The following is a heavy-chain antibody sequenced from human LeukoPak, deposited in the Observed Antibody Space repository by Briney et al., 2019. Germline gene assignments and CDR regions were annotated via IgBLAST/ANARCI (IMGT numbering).Heavy chain of an antibody. J-gene: IGHJ4*02. D-gene: IGHD2-2*01. Sequence: PSQTLSLTCTVSGGSISSGGYYWSWVRQHPGKGLEWVGYIYYSGSTYYKPSLKSRVTISVDTSKNQFSLKLSSVTAADTAVYYCASRSTQYVVPAASFDYWGQGTLVTVSS. CDR2: IYYSGST. V-gene: IGHV4-31*03. CDR3: ASRSTQYVVPAASFDY. CDR1: GGSISSGGYY.